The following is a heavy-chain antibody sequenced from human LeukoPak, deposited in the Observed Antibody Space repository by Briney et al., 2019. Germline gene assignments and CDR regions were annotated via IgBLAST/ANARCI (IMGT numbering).Heavy chain of an antibody. CDR2: TYFRSRWYN. J-gene: IGHJ3*02. Sequence: SQTLSLTCVISGDSVSSNSVAWNWIRQSPSRGLEWLGRTYFRSRWYNDYAVSVKSRITINPDISKNQFSLKLSSVTAADTAVYYCARSSGWYFHDAFDIWGQGTMVTVSS. CDR3: ARSSGWYFHDAFDI. V-gene: IGHV6-1*01. CDR1: GDSVSSNSVA. D-gene: IGHD6-19*01.